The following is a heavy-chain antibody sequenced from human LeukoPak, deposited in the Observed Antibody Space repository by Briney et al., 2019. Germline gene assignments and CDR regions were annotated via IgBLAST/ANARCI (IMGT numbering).Heavy chain of an antibody. CDR2: INGDGSST. CDR3: ARVAGYDYVWGSYRRRDEFDY. J-gene: IGHJ4*02. Sequence: GGSLRLSCVASGFTLSSYYMHWVRQVPGKGLVWVSCINGDGSSTKYAGSVKGRFTISRDNAKNTLYLQMNSLRAEDTAVYYCARVAGYDYVWGSYRRRDEFDYWGQGTLVTVSS. D-gene: IGHD3-16*02. V-gene: IGHV3-74*01. CDR1: GFTLSSYY.